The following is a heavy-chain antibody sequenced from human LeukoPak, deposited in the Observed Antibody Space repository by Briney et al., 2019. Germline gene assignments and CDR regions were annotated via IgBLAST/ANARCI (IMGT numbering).Heavy chain of an antibody. Sequence: GGSLRLSCTASGFSFSSYGMSWVRQAPGKGLEWVAVIWSDGSNTYSADSVKGRFTISRDNSKNTLYLQMNSLRAEDTAVYYCAKEGKKVGSTYDFDSWGQGTLVTVSS. CDR1: GFSFSSYG. CDR3: AKEGKKVGSTYDFDS. V-gene: IGHV3-33*06. J-gene: IGHJ4*02. D-gene: IGHD1-26*01. CDR2: IWSDGSNT.